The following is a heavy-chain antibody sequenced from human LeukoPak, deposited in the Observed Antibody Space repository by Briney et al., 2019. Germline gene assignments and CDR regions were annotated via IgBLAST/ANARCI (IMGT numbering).Heavy chain of an antibody. CDR1: GDSISSYY. Sequence: SETLSLTCTVSGDSISSYYWSWIRQPPGKGLEWIGYIYYSGSTNYNPSPKSRVTISVDTSKNQFSLKLSSVTAADTAVYYCASLYSSSRRDYWGQGTLVTVSS. J-gene: IGHJ4*02. CDR3: ASLYSSSRRDY. CDR2: IYYSGST. D-gene: IGHD6-13*01. V-gene: IGHV4-59*01.